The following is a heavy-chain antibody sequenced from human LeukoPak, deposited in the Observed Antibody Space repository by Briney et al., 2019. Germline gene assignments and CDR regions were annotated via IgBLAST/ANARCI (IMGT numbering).Heavy chain of an antibody. D-gene: IGHD3-10*01. J-gene: IGHJ5*02. CDR3: AKDLLKEGSYGSGIDWFDP. CDR2: VRYDGSHK. CDR1: GFIFSNYG. V-gene: IGHV3-30*02. Sequence: GGSLRLSCAASGFIFSNYGMHWVRQAPGKGLEWVSFVRYDGSHKHYADSVKGRFTISSENSKKTLYLQMSSLRPEDTAMYYCAKDLLKEGSYGSGIDWFDPWGQGAQVTVSS.